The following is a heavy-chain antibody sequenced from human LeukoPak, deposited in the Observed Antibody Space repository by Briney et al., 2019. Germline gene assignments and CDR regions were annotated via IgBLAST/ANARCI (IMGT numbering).Heavy chain of an antibody. D-gene: IGHD2-15*01. V-gene: IGHV3-48*02. CDR3: ARAVAAIWELNYYFDD. J-gene: IGHJ4*02. Sequence: TGGSLRLSCAASGFTFSTYTMNWVRQAPGKGLEWVSYISSSSSTIYYADSVKGRFTISRDNAKNSLYLQMNSLRDEDTAVYYCARAVAAIWELNYYFDDWGQGTLVTVSS. CDR2: ISSSSSTI. CDR1: GFTFSTYT.